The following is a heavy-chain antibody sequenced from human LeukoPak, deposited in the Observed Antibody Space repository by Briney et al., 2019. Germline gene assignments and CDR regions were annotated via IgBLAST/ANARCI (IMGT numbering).Heavy chain of an antibody. CDR3: VRENWYYDY. J-gene: IGHJ4*02. V-gene: IGHV1-2*02. Sequence: ASVTVSCKSSGYTFTFYYMHWVRQAPGQGLDYVGCIKPDTGVTNYAQEFQGRVTLTRDTSISTAYMEVSGLTADDTAVYYCVRENWYYDYWGQGTLVTVSS. CDR1: GYTFTFYY. CDR2: IKPDTGVT.